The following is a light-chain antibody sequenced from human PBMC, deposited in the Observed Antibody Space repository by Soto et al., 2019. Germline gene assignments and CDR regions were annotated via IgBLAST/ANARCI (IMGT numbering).Light chain of an antibody. J-gene: IGKJ1*01. V-gene: IGKV1-39*01. Sequence: DIQMTQSPSSLSASVGDRVTITCRASQSISSYLNWYQQKPGKAPKLLIYTASNVQSGVPSRISGSGSGTEFTLTITSLQPEDFATYYCQQSYSMPRTFGQGTKVDIK. CDR1: QSISSY. CDR2: TAS. CDR3: QQSYSMPRT.